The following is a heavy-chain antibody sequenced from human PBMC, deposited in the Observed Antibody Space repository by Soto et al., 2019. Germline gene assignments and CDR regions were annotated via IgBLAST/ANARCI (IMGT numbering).Heavy chain of an antibody. CDR3: ARARLDTPALDY. J-gene: IGHJ4*02. CDR2: LSYDGNNK. V-gene: IGHV3-30*09. CDR1: GFTFRSYA. Sequence: QVQLVESGGGVVQPGRSLRLSCAASGFTFRSYAMHWVRQAPGKGLELVAVLSYDGNNKYYADSVKGRFAISRDNSRNTPYLQMNSLRAEDTAVYYCARARLDTPALDYWGQGTLVTVSS. D-gene: IGHD2-2*01.